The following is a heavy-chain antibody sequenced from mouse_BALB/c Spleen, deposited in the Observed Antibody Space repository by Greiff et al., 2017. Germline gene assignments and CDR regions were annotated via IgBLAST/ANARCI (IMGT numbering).Heavy chain of an antibody. CDR3: ARRGILLHYAMDY. CDR1: GFDFSRYW. CDR2: INPDSSTI. Sequence: EVMLVESGGGLVQPGGSLKLSCAASGFDFSRYWMSWVRQAPGKGLEWIGEINPDSSTINYTPSLKDKFIISRDNAKNTLYLQMSKVRSEHTALYYCARRGILLHYAMDYWGQGTSVTVSS. J-gene: IGHJ4*01. V-gene: IGHV4-1*02. D-gene: IGHD1-1*01.